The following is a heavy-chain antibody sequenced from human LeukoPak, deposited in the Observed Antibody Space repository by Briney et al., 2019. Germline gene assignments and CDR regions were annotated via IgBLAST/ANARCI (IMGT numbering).Heavy chain of an antibody. V-gene: IGHV3-48*01. CDR2: ISSSSSTI. CDR3: AKSRDYDFWSGYYSPLHFDY. D-gene: IGHD3-3*01. J-gene: IGHJ4*02. Sequence: GGSLRLSCAASGFTFSSYSMNWVRQAPGKGLEWVSYISSSSSTIYYADSVKGRFTISRDNSKNTLYLQMNSLRAEDTAVYYCAKSRDYDFWSGYYSPLHFDYWGQGTLVTVSS. CDR1: GFTFSSYS.